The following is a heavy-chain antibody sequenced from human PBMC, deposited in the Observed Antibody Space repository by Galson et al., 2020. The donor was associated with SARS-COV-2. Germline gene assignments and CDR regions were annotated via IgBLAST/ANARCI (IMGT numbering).Heavy chain of an antibody. CDR3: ASGPGTTLVLTGYYTLFYY. CDR1: GRSSRGHY. V-gene: IGHV4-34*01. Sequence: SETLSLTSAVYGRSSRGHYWNWIRQPPGKGLEWNGELNHSGSTNYNRSLKSRVTISVDKSKKQFSLKLSSVTAADTAVYYCASGPGTTLVLTGYYTLFYYWCQGTPVTVSS. J-gene: IGHJ4*02. D-gene: IGHD3-9*01. CDR2: LNHSGST.